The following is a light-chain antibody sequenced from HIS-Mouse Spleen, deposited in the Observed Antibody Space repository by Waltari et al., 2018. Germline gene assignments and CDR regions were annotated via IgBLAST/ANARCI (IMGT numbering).Light chain of an antibody. CDR3: CSYAGSSTWV. V-gene: IGLV2-23*01. Sequence: QSAQTQPASVSGSPGQSITISCTGTSSDVGSYNLVSWYQQHPGKAPKLMIYEGSKRASGVSNRFSGSKSGNTASLTISGLQAEDEADYYCCSYAGSSTWVFGGGTKLTVL. J-gene: IGLJ3*02. CDR1: SSDVGSYNL. CDR2: EGS.